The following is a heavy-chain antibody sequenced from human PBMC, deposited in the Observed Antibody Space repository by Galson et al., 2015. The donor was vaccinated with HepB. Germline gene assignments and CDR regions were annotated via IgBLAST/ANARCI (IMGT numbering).Heavy chain of an antibody. CDR1: GSTFSSYA. J-gene: IGHJ6*02. V-gene: IGHV3-30-3*01. Sequence: SLRLSCAASGSTFSSYAMHWVRQAPGKGLEWVAVISYDGSNKYYADSVKGRFTISRDNSKNTLYLQMNSLRAEDTAVYYCARDFWAAPAAILAYYYGMDVWGQGTTVTVSS. CDR3: ARDFWAAPAAILAYYYGMDV. D-gene: IGHD2-2*02. CDR2: ISYDGSNK.